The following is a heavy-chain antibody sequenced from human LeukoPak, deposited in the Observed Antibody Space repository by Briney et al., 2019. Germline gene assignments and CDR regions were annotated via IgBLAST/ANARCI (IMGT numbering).Heavy chain of an antibody. J-gene: IGHJ4*02. Sequence: GGSLRLACAASGFTFSSSAMSWVRQAPGKGLYWVSAISGSGTGTYYADSVKGRFTISRDNSKNTLYLQMNSLRAEDTAVYYCAKEGGTGTRFDYWGQGTLVTVSS. CDR2: ISGSGTGT. D-gene: IGHD1-7*01. V-gene: IGHV3-23*01. CDR3: AKEGGTGTRFDY. CDR1: GFTFSSSA.